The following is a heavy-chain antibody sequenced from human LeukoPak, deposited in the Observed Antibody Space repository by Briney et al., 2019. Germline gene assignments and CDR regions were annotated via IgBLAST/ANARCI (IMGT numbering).Heavy chain of an antibody. V-gene: IGHV1-2*02. D-gene: IGHD3-16*01. Sequence: AASVKVSCKTSGYRFTDDYIHWVRQAPGQGLEWMGWINPDTDFTNYAPKFRGRVILTRDTSISTAYMEVRRLTFDDTAIYYCAPTSEAYTSNWSVWGQGTLVTV. J-gene: IGHJ4*02. CDR3: APTSEAYTSNWSV. CDR1: GYRFTDDY. CDR2: INPDTDFT.